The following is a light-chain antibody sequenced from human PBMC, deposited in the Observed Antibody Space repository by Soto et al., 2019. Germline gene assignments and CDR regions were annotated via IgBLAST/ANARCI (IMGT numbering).Light chain of an antibody. Sequence: DIQMTQSPSSLSASVGDRVTITCQACQDISICLNWYQQKPGKAPKLLIYDASNLETGVPSRFSGSGSGTEFTCTISSLQPEDIATYYWQQYDKLPITFGQGTRMEIK. V-gene: IGKV1-33*01. CDR3: QQYDKLPIT. CDR2: DAS. CDR1: QDISIC. J-gene: IGKJ5*01.